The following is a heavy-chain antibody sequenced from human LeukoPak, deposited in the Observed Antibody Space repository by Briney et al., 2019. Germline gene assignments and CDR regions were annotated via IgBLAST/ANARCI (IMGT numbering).Heavy chain of an antibody. V-gene: IGHV4-59*08. CDR2: IYYSGST. CDR1: GGSISSYY. J-gene: IGHJ4*02. D-gene: IGHD3-9*01. CDR3: ARHSPVLRYFDWFDY. Sequence: SSETLSLTCTVSGGSISSYYWCWIRQPPGKGLEWIGYIYYSGSTNYNPSLKSRVTISVDTSKNQFSLKLSSVTAADTVVYYCARHSPVLRYFDWFDYWGQGTLVTVSS.